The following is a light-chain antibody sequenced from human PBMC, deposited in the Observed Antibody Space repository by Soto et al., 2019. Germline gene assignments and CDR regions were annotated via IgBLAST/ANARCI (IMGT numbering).Light chain of an antibody. CDR3: QQYGSSPPIT. CDR2: GAS. V-gene: IGKV3-20*01. J-gene: IGKJ5*01. Sequence: EIVLTQSPGTLSLSPRERATLSCRASQSVSKSYLAWYQQKPGQAPRLLIYGASSRATGIPDRFSGSGSGTDFTLTISRLEPEDFAVYYCQQYGSSPPITFGQGTRLEIK. CDR1: QSVSKSY.